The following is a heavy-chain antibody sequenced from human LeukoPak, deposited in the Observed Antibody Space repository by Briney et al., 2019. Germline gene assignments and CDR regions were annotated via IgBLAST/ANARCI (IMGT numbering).Heavy chain of an antibody. D-gene: IGHD3-3*01. CDR3: ARAPEVFGVVIGPYYYYYYMDV. Sequence: ASVKVSCKASGYTFTSYGISWVRQAPGQGLEGMGWISAYNGNTNYAQKLQGRVTMTTDTSTSTAYMELRSLRSDDTAVYYCARAPEVFGVVIGPYYYYYYMDVWGKGTTVTVSS. CDR2: ISAYNGNT. J-gene: IGHJ6*03. CDR1: GYTFTSYG. V-gene: IGHV1-18*01.